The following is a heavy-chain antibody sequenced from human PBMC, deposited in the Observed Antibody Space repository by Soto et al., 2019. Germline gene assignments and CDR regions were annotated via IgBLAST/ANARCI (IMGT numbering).Heavy chain of an antibody. V-gene: IGHV3-48*02. CDR1: GFTFSSYS. J-gene: IGHJ4*02. Sequence: EVQLVESGGGLVQPGGSLRLSCPAAGFTFSSYSMNWVRQAPGKGLEWVSYITSSSATIYYADSVKGRFTISRDNAKNSLYLQMNILRYEHTAVYYCATPPRDNSDGSGPHDYANWGQGTLVTVSS. CDR3: ATPPRDNSDGSGPHDYAN. D-gene: IGHD3-22*01. CDR2: ITSSSATI.